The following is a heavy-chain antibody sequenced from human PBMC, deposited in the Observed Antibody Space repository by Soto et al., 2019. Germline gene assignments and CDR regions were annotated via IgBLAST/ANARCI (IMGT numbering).Heavy chain of an antibody. CDR3: ARDKRNGRSSPPDY. D-gene: IGHD6-13*01. CDR2: IGYDGSNK. CDR1: GFTFSSYG. Sequence: QVQLVESGGGVVQPGRSLRLSCAASGFTFSSYGMHWVRQAPGKGLEWVAGIGYDGSNKYYADSVKGRFTISRDNSKNTLYLQLHSLRAEDTAVYYCARDKRNGRSSPPDYWGQGTLVTVSS. J-gene: IGHJ4*02. V-gene: IGHV3-33*01.